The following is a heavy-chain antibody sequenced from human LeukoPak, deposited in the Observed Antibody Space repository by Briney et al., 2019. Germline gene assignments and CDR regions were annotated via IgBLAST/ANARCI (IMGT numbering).Heavy chain of an antibody. V-gene: IGHV3-23*01. D-gene: IGHD3-10*01. CDR3: AKSGGLSGSGRLGMDV. CDR2: LSGRGGST. Sequence: GGSLRLSRAASGFTPSSYAMSWVRQAPGKGLEWVLALSGRGGSTYYADSVKGRFTISRDNSINTLYLQMSSLRAEDAAVYYCAKSGGLSGSGRLGMDVWGQGTTVTVSS. CDR1: GFTPSSYA. J-gene: IGHJ6*02.